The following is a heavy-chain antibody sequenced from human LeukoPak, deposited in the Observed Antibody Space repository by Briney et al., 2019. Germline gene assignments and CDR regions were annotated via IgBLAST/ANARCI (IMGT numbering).Heavy chain of an antibody. D-gene: IGHD2-15*01. CDR3: ARGHTLVVAATRWFDP. J-gene: IGHJ5*02. Sequence: PSETLSLTCAVYGGSFSGYYWSWIRQPPGKGLEWIGEINHSGSTNYNPSLKSRVTISVDTSKNQFSLKLSSVTAADTAVYYCARGHTLVVAATRWFDPWGQGTLVTVSS. CDR2: INHSGST. CDR1: GGSFSGYY. V-gene: IGHV4-34*01.